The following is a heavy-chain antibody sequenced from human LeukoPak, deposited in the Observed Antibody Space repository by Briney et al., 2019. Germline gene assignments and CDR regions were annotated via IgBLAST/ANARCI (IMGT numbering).Heavy chain of an antibody. J-gene: IGHJ4*02. Sequence: GRSLSLSCAASGFTFSSYAMHWVRQAPGKGLEWVAVISYDGSNKYYADSVKGRFTISRDNSKNTLYLQMNSLRAEDTAVYYCARGGDIVVVPAAIVLDYWGQGTLVTVSS. V-gene: IGHV3-30*04. CDR3: ARGGDIVVVPAAIVLDY. CDR2: ISYDGSNK. D-gene: IGHD2-2*01. CDR1: GFTFSSYA.